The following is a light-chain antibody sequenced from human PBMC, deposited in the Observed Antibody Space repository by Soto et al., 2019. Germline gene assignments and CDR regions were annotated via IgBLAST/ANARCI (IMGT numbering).Light chain of an antibody. CDR2: GAS. Sequence: EIVLTQSPGTLSLSPGERATLSCRASQSVSSSYLAWYQQKPGQAPRLLIYGASSRATGIPDRFSGSVSGTDFALTISRLEPEDLAVYYCQQYGRSRTFGQGTRLEIK. J-gene: IGKJ5*01. V-gene: IGKV3-20*01. CDR3: QQYGRSRT. CDR1: QSVSSSY.